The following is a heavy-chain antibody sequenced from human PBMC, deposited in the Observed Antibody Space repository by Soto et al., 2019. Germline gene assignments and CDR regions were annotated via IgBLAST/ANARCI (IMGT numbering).Heavy chain of an antibody. CDR1: GFTFSSYA. CDR2: ISGCGGST. CDR3: AKDRGWAEWFDP. Sequence: EVQLLESGGGLVQPGGSLRLSCAASGFTFSSYAMSWVRQAPGKGLEWVSAISGCGGSTYYADSVKGRFTISRDNSKNTLYLQMNSLRAEDTAVYYCAKDRGWAEWFDPWGQGTLVTVSS. V-gene: IGHV3-23*01. J-gene: IGHJ5*02. D-gene: IGHD6-19*01.